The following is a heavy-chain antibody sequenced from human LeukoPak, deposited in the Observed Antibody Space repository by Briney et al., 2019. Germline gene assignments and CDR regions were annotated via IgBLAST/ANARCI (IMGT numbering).Heavy chain of an antibody. J-gene: IGHJ3*02. Sequence: GGSLRLSCAASGLTFSGSWMNWVRQAPGKGLEWVSSISSSSSYIYYADSVKGRFTISRDNAKNSLYLQMNSLRAEDTAVYYCARESADRYSSSWYGDAFDIWGQGTMVTVSS. CDR2: ISSSSSYI. D-gene: IGHD6-13*01. CDR3: ARESADRYSSSWYGDAFDI. V-gene: IGHV3-21*01. CDR1: GLTFSGSW.